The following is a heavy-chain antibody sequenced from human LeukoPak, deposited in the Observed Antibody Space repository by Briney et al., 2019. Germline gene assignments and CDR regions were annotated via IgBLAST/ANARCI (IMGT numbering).Heavy chain of an antibody. J-gene: IGHJ4*02. D-gene: IGHD3-16*02. CDR2: IYYSGST. V-gene: IGHV4-39*01. CDR1: GGSISSSSYY. Sequence: SETVSLTCTVSGGSISSSSYYWGWIRQPPGKGLEWIGIIYYSGSTYYNPSLKSRVTISVDTSKNQFSLKLSSVTAADTAVYYCARRGYDYVWGSCRFFDYWGQGTLVTVSS. CDR3: ARRGYDYVWGSCRFFDY.